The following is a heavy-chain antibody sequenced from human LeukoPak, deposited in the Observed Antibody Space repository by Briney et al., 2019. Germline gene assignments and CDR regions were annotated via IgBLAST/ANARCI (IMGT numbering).Heavy chain of an antibody. CDR1: GFTLSSYI. Sequence: GGALRLSCAASGFTLSSYIMNWVRPAPGKGLEWVSSISPSSTYIYYADSMKGRFTISRDNAQNSLYLQMSSLRAEDTAVYYCARDSVWRGPPIAVAGTDFWGRGTLVTVSS. CDR2: ISPSSTYI. D-gene: IGHD6-19*01. V-gene: IGHV3-21*01. CDR3: ARDSVWRGPPIAVAGTDF. J-gene: IGHJ4*02.